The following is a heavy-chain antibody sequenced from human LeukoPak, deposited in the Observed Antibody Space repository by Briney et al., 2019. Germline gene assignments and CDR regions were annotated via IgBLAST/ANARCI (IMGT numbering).Heavy chain of an antibody. D-gene: IGHD6-19*01. CDR2: ISGSGGST. Sequence: GGSLRLSCAASGFTFSSYAMSWVRQAPGKGLEWVSAISGSGGSTYYADSVKGRFTISRDNSKNTLYLQMNSLRAEDTAVYYCVGWGGWFNFDYWGQGTLVTVSS. CDR3: VGWGGWFNFDY. J-gene: IGHJ4*02. CDR1: GFTFSSYA. V-gene: IGHV3-23*01.